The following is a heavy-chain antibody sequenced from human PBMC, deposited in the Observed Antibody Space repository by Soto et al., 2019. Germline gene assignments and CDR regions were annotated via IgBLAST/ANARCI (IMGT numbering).Heavy chain of an antibody. J-gene: IGHJ3*02. D-gene: IGHD1-20*01. V-gene: IGHV3-33*01. CDR1: GFTFSSYG. CDR3: ARETNNWNPTDAFDI. CDR2: IWYDGSNK. Sequence: QVQLAESGGGVVQPGRSLRLSCAASGFTFSSYGMHWVRQAPGKGLEWVAVIWYDGSNKYYADSVKGRFTISRDNSKNTLYLQMNSLRAEDTAVYYCARETNNWNPTDAFDIWGQGTMVTVSS.